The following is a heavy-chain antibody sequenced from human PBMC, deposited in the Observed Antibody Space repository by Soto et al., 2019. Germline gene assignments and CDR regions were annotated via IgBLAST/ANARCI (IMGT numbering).Heavy chain of an antibody. V-gene: IGHV3-30*18. CDR2: ISYDGSKK. CDR1: GFTFTSYG. J-gene: IGHJ6*02. CDR3: AKDSTGNPPVYYYYGMDV. D-gene: IGHD2-2*01. Sequence: QLVESGGGVVQPGRSLRLSCAASGFTFTSYGMHWVRQAPGKGLEWVAVISYDGSKKYYADSVKARFHISRDNSKNTLYLQMNSPRAEDTAVYYCAKDSTGNPPVYYYYGMDVWGQGTTVTVSS.